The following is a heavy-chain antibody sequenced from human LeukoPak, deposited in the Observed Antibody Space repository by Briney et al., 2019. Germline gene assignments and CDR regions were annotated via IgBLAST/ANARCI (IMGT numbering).Heavy chain of an antibody. D-gene: IGHD1-14*01. CDR2: IYYSGST. J-gene: IGHJ4*02. V-gene: IGHV4-59*01. CDR1: GGSISTYY. Sequence: PSETLSLTCTVSGGSISTYYWSWIRQPPGKGLEWIGYIYYSGSTNYNPSLKSRVTMSVDTSKNQFSLKLSSVTAADTAVYYCARHDRRTGSHFDYWGQGTLVTVSS. CDR3: ARHDRRTGSHFDY.